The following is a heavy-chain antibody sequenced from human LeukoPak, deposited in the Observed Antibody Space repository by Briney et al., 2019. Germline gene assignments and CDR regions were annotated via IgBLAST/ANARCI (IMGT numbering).Heavy chain of an antibody. CDR2: ISYDGSNK. J-gene: IGHJ4*02. D-gene: IGHD1-26*01. CDR1: GSAFTSYP. Sequence: PGGSLRLSCVASGSAFTSYPMHWVRQAPGKGLEWLALISYDGSNKDYADSVKGRFTVSRDNSRNTLYLQMISLRAEDTAVYYCARDLRHEKWELRDCWGQGTLVTVSS. V-gene: IGHV3-30*04. CDR3: ARDLRHEKWELRDC.